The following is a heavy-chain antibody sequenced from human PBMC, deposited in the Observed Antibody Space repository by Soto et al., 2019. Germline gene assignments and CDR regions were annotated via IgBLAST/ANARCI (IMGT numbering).Heavy chain of an antibody. Sequence: EVQLVESGGGLVQPGGSLRLYCAASGFTFNSYWMHWVRQAPGKGLLWVSRINGDGGTTYYADSVKGRFTISRDNAMNAVYVHKNHLSGEDTAEYYCARGIGDYFGVELWGPGTTVTVSS. CDR3: ARGIGDYFGVEL. D-gene: IGHD2-15*01. J-gene: IGHJ6*02. CDR2: INGDGGTT. CDR1: GFTFNSYW. V-gene: IGHV3-74*01.